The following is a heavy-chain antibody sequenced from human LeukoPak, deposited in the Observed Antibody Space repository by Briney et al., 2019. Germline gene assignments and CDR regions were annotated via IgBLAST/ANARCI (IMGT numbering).Heavy chain of an antibody. CDR2: ISGSGGST. CDR3: AKDGRLYYDSSNYFDY. D-gene: IGHD3-22*01. J-gene: IGHJ4*02. Sequence: GGSLRLSCVASGFTFSSYAMTWVRQAPGKGLEWVSAISGSGGSTYYADSVKGRFTISRDNSKNTLNLQLNSLRAEDTAIYYCAKDGRLYYDSSNYFDYWGQGTLVTVSS. CDR1: GFTFSSYA. V-gene: IGHV3-23*01.